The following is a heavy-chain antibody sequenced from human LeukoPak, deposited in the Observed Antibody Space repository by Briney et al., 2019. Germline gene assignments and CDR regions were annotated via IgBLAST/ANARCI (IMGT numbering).Heavy chain of an antibody. V-gene: IGHV1-69*05. CDR1: GGTFSSYA. Sequence: SVKVSCKASGGTFSSYAISWVRQAPGQGLEWMGRIIPIFGTANYAKKFQGRVTITTDESTSTAYMELSSLRSEDTAVYYCARFGHSSGWLNWFDPWGQGTLVTVSS. CDR3: ARFGHSSGWLNWFDP. CDR2: IIPIFGTA. J-gene: IGHJ5*02. D-gene: IGHD6-19*01.